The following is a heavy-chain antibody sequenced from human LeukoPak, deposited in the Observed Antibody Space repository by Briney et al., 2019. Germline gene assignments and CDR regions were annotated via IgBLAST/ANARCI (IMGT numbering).Heavy chain of an antibody. J-gene: IGHJ5*02. Sequence: GASVKVSCKASGYTFTGYHMHWVRQSPGQGLEWMGWISAYNGNTNYAQKLQGRVTMTTDTSTSTAYMELRSLRSDDTAVYYCARCIGLTNGYNWFDPWGQGTLVTVSS. CDR1: GYTFTGYH. D-gene: IGHD4/OR15-4a*01. CDR2: ISAYNGNT. CDR3: ARCIGLTNGYNWFDP. V-gene: IGHV1-18*04.